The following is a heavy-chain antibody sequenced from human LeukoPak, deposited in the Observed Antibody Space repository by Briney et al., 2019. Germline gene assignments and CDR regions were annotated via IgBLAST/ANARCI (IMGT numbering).Heavy chain of an antibody. D-gene: IGHD6-19*01. CDR1: GFTFSSYA. J-gene: IGHJ3*02. V-gene: IGHV3-23*01. CDR2: ISGSGGST. CDR3: AKDRIAVAGTGEAFDI. Sequence: PGGSLRLSCAASGFTFSSYAMSWVRQAPGKGLEWVSAISGSGGSTYYADSVKGRFTISRDNSKNTLYLQMNSLRAEDTAVYYCAKDRIAVAGTGEAFDIWGQGTMVTVSS.